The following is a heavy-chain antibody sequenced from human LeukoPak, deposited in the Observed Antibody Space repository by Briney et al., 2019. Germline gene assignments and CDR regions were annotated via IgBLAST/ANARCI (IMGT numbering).Heavy chain of an antibody. Sequence: ASVKVSCKASGYTFTGYYMHWVRQAPGQGLEWMGRINPNSGGTNYAQKFQGRVTMTRDTSISTAYMELSRLRSDDTAVYYCAVWAARSDYYYYYGMDVWGQGTTVTVSS. D-gene: IGHD6-6*01. J-gene: IGHJ6*02. CDR3: AVWAARSDYYYYYGMDV. V-gene: IGHV1-2*06. CDR1: GYTFTGYY. CDR2: INPNSGGT.